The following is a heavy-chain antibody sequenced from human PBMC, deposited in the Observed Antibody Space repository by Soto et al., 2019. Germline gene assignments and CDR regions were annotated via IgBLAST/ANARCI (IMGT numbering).Heavy chain of an antibody. CDR1: GYSFTTSG. J-gene: IGHJ4*02. D-gene: IGHD4-17*01. CDR2: ISTYNGNT. Sequence: QAQLVQSGAEVKEPGASVKVSCKASGYSFTTSGITWVRQATGQGLEWMGWISTYNGNTNYAQKLQDRVNLTTDTSTSTAYMELRSLRSDDTAVYYCVRRLYGDYDYWGQGTLVTVSS. CDR3: VRRLYGDYDY. V-gene: IGHV1-18*01.